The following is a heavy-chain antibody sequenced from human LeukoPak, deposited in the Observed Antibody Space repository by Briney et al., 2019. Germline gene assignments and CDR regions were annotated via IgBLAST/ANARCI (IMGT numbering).Heavy chain of an antibody. CDR3: ARGDYYDSSVDYYYMDV. J-gene: IGHJ6*03. V-gene: IGHV4-4*07. D-gene: IGHD3-22*01. Sequence: SETLSLTCTVSGGSISSYYWSWIRQPAGKGLEWIGRIYTSGSTNYNPSLKSRVTISVDTSKNQFSLKLSSVTAADTAVYYCARGDYYDSSVDYYYMDVWGKGTTVTVSS. CDR1: GGSISSYY. CDR2: IYTSGST.